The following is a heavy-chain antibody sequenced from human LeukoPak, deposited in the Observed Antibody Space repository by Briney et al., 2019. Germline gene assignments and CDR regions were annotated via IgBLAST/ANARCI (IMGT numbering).Heavy chain of an antibody. Sequence: GGSLRLSCAASGFTFSSYSMNWVRQAPGKGLEWVSSISSSSSYICYADSVKGRFTISRDNAKNSLYLQMNSLRAEDTAVYYCAREYYYDSSGFDYWGQGTLVTVSS. CDR1: GFTFSSYS. CDR3: AREYYYDSSGFDY. CDR2: ISSSSSYI. D-gene: IGHD3-22*01. V-gene: IGHV3-21*01. J-gene: IGHJ4*02.